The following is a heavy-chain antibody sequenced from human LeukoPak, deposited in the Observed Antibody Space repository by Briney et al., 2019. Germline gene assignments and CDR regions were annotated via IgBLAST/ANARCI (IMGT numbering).Heavy chain of an antibody. D-gene: IGHD1-26*01. CDR1: GFTFDDYA. V-gene: IGHV3-43*02. J-gene: IGHJ4*02. CDR3: AKNVKGYGTYYGFDY. Sequence: QAGGSLRLSCAASGFTFDDYAMHWVRQAPGKGLEWVSLIRGDGSDTYYADSVKGRFTISRDNSKNSLYLQMTSLRTEDNAFYYCAKNVKGYGTYYGFDYWGQGTLVTVPS. CDR2: IRGDGSDT.